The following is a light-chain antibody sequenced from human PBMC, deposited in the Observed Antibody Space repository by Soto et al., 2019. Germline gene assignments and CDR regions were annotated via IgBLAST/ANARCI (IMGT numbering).Light chain of an antibody. CDR2: AAS. CDR1: QGISNS. V-gene: IGKV1-27*01. J-gene: IGKJ4*01. CDR3: QKYNSVPLT. Sequence: DSQMTQSPSSLSASVGDRVTITCRASQGISNSLAWYQQKPGQVPNVLIYAASTLKPGLPSRFSGSGLGTDFTLTISNLQPEDAATYYCQKYNSVPLTFGGGTKVEIK.